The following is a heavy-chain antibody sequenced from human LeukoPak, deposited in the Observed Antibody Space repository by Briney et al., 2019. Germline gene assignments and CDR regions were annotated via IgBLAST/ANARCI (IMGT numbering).Heavy chain of an antibody. CDR2: IREERGQE. D-gene: IGHD5-18*01. CDR1: GLTFSNHW. Sequence: GGSLRLSCVASGLTFSNHWMSWVRQAPGKGLEWVANIREERGQEYYVDSVKGRFTISKNSAKNSLYLQMNTLRVEDTAMYYCTSLDTAKQPLANHWGQGTLVTVSS. J-gene: IGHJ5*02. CDR3: TSLDTAKQPLANH. V-gene: IGHV3-7*03.